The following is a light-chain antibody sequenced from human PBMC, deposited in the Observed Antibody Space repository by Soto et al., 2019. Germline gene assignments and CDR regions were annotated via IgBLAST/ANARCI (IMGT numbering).Light chain of an antibody. CDR3: QQYASSSYT. V-gene: IGKV3-20*01. J-gene: IGKJ2*01. Sequence: EIVLTQSPGTLSLSPGDRATLSCRTSQSVSSSYLAWYQQKPGQAPRLLIYGASRRATGIPDRFSGSGSGTDFTLTISRLEPEDFAVYFCQQYASSSYTFGQGTNLEIK. CDR1: QSVSSSY. CDR2: GAS.